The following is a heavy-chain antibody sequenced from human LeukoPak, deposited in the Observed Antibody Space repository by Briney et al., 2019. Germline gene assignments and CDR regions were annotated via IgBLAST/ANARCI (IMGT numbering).Heavy chain of an antibody. Sequence: ASVKVSCKASGGTFSSYAISWVRQAPGQGLEWMGGIIPIFGTANCAQKFQGRVTITADESTSTAYMELSSLRSEDTAVYYCARKELLIVGGWFDPWGQGTLVTVSS. J-gene: IGHJ5*02. CDR1: GGTFSSYA. V-gene: IGHV1-69*13. D-gene: IGHD1-26*01. CDR3: ARKELLIVGGWFDP. CDR2: IIPIFGTA.